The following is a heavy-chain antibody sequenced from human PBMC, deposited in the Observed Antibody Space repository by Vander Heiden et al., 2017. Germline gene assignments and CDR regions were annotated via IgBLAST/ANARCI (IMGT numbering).Heavy chain of an antibody. D-gene: IGHD2-8*01. Sequence: QVQLLQSGAEVQKPGSSVQVSCKASGGTLNTYDISWLRQAPGQGLEWVGRIVPIVDTTTYAQRFQGRVTITADKSTTTVYMELSSLTSEDTAVYYCATLYCTTGVCFSAFDPWGQGTLVTVSS. CDR1: GGTLNTYD. V-gene: IGHV1-69*10. J-gene: IGHJ5*02. CDR3: ATLYCTTGVCFSAFDP. CDR2: IVPIVDTT.